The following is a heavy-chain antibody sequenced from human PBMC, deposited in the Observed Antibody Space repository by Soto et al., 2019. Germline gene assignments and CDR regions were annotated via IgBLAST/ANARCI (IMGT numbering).Heavy chain of an antibody. V-gene: IGHV4-31*03. CDR1: GGSISSGGYY. CDR3: ARTTTDKYCSSTSCSASDWFDP. Sequence: PSETLSLTCTVSGGSISSGGYYWSWIRQHPGKGLEWIGYIYYSGSTYYNPSLKSRVTISVDTSKNQFSLKLSSVTAADTAVYYCARTTTDKYCSSTSCSASDWFDPWGQGTLVTVSS. CDR2: IYYSGST. D-gene: IGHD2-2*01. J-gene: IGHJ5*02.